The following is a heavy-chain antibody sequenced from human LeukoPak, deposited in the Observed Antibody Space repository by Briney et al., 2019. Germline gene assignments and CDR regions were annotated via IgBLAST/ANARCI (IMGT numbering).Heavy chain of an antibody. CDR3: ARGPYSCTWHGSNCFDR. V-gene: IGHV4-34*01. CDR1: GGSFNGYY. D-gene: IGHD6-13*01. CDR2: IDHRGST. J-gene: IGHJ5*02. Sequence: SETLSLTCAVYGGSFNGYYWNWIRQPPGKGLDWIGEIDHRGSTNYNPSLKSRVTISLDTSKNQFFLKMSSVTAADTAVYYCARGPYSCTWHGSNCFDRGGEGAVVTVSS.